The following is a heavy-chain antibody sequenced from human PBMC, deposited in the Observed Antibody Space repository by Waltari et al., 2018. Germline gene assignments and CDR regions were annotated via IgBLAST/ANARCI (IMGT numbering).Heavy chain of an antibody. V-gene: IGHV1-3*01. Sequence: QVHLVQSGAEVKKPGASVKISCQSSGYILTNYAIDWVRQAPGQSLEWMGWINPGNGFTRYSQKFQGRVTITSDTSATTAYMELTRLKSEDTAVYFCAREPSNTDWSPNPEYFLHWGQGTLVAVSS. CDR1: GYILTNYA. D-gene: IGHD3-9*01. CDR3: AREPSNTDWSPNPEYFLH. J-gene: IGHJ1*01. CDR2: INPGNGFT.